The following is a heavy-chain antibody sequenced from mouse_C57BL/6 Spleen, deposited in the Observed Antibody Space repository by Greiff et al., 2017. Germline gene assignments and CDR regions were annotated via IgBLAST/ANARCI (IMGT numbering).Heavy chain of an antibody. CDR1: GYTFTSYW. CDR3: ARRKDLLPYYCDY. Sequence: QVQLQQPGAELVRPGSSVKLSCKASGYTFTSYWMHWVKQRPIQGLEWIGNIDPSDSETHYNQKFKDKATLTVDKSSSTAYMQLSSLTSEDSAVYYCARRKDLLPYYCDYWGQGTTLTVSS. V-gene: IGHV1-52*01. CDR2: IDPSDSET. J-gene: IGHJ2*01. D-gene: IGHD1-1*01.